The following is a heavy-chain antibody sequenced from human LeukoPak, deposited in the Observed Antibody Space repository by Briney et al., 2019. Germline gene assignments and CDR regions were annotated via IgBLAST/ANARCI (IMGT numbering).Heavy chain of an antibody. CDR3: ARREVDYYYFYMDL. Sequence: GGSLRLSCAASGFTLSSYSMSWVRQAPGKGLEWVSTISGSGRSTYYADSVKDRFTISRDNSKNTLYLQINSLRVEDAAVYYCARREVDYYYFYMDLWGRGTTVTVSS. V-gene: IGHV3-23*01. CDR2: ISGSGRST. CDR1: GFTLSSYS. J-gene: IGHJ6*03.